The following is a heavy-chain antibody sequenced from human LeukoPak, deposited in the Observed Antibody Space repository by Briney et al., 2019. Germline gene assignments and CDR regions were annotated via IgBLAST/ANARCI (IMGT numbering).Heavy chain of an antibody. D-gene: IGHD3-10*01. J-gene: IGHJ6*02. CDR1: GGSISSHY. CDR2: IYLSGST. CDR3: ARGGLLWFGSLGGMDV. V-gene: IGHV4-59*11. Sequence: KPSETLSLTCTVSGGSISSHYWSWIRQPPGRGLEWIGYIYLSGSTYYNPSLKSRVTISVDRSKNQFSLKLSSVTAADTAVYYCARGGLLWFGSLGGMDVWGQGTTVTVSS.